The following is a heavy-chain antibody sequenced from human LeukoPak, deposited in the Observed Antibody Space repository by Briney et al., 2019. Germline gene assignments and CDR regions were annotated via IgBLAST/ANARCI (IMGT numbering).Heavy chain of an antibody. CDR3: ARDLTHGGKTY. V-gene: IGHV3-66*02. J-gene: IGHJ4*02. Sequence: GGSLRLSCAASGFTVISNYMSWVRQAPGKGLEWVSVIYSGGDTYYADSVKGRFTISRNNSKNTLYLQMNILRAEDTAVYYCARDLTHGGKTYWGQGTWSPSP. D-gene: IGHD4-23*01. CDR2: IYSGGDT. CDR1: GFTVISNY.